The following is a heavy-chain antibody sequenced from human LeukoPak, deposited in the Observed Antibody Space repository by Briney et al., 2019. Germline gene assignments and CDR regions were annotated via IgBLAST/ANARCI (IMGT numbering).Heavy chain of an antibody. CDR1: GFTFSSYS. J-gene: IGHJ4*02. CDR2: ISSSSSYI. D-gene: IGHD3-22*01. V-gene: IGHV3-21*01. CDR3: ARDSRPYDSSGLFDY. Sequence: GGSLRLSCAASGFTFSSYSMNWVRQAPGKGLEGVSSISSSSSYIYYADSVKGRFTISRDNAKHSLYLQMNSLRAEDTAVYYCARDSRPYDSSGLFDYWGQGTLVTVSS.